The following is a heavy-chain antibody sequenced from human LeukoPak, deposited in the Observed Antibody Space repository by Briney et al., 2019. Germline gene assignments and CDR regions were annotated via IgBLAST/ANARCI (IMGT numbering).Heavy chain of an antibody. J-gene: IGHJ6*03. CDR2: IIPIFGTA. D-gene: IGHD3-3*01. Sequence: SVKVSCKASGGTFSSYAISWVRQAPGQGLEWMGGIIPIFGTANYAQRFQGRVTITADESTSTAYMELSSLRSEDTAVYYCARDGTYYDFWSGQTYYYYMDVWGKGTTVTVSS. V-gene: IGHV1-69*01. CDR3: ARDGTYYDFWSGQTYYYYMDV. CDR1: GGTFSSYA.